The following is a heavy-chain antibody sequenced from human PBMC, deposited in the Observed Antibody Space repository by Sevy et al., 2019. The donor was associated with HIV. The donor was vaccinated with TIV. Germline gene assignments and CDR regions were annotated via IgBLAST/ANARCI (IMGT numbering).Heavy chain of an antibody. D-gene: IGHD6-19*01. Sequence: SETLSLTCAVSGYSISSDYDWGWIRQPPGKGLEWIGSIYHSGYSYYNPSLKSRVTISVDTSKNQFSLKLSSVTAADTAVYYCARAIGTQVAGLYYFDYWGQGTLVTVSS. CDR1: GYSISSDYD. V-gene: IGHV4-38-2*01. CDR2: IYHSGYS. J-gene: IGHJ4*02. CDR3: ARAIGTQVAGLYYFDY.